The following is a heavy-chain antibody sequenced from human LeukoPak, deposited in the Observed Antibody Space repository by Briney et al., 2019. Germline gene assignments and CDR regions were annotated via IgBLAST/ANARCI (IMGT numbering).Heavy chain of an antibody. Sequence: SETLSLTCTVSGDSISSTTYWWGWIRQSPGKGLEWIGSMSYVGITSYNPSLKSRATISVDTSKNQFSLMLNSVTPADTAVYYCTRLPLDYSLDHWGQGTPVSVSS. CDR3: TRLPLDYSLDH. D-gene: IGHD4-11*01. CDR2: MSYVGIT. J-gene: IGHJ4*02. CDR1: GDSISSTTYW. V-gene: IGHV4-39*01.